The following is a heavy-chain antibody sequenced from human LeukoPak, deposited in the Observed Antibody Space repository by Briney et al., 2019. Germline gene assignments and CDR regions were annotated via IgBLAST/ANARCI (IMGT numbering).Heavy chain of an antibody. V-gene: IGHV3-33*01. D-gene: IGHD3-3*01. J-gene: IGHJ6*02. CDR3: ARESFGVVIAVYDGMDV. Sequence: GGSLRLSCAASGFTFSSYGMHWVRQAPGKGLEWVAVIWYDGSNKYYADSVKGRFTISRDNSKNTLYLQMNSLRAEDTAVYYCARESFGVVIAVYDGMDVWGQGTTVTVSS. CDR1: GFTFSSYG. CDR2: IWYDGSNK.